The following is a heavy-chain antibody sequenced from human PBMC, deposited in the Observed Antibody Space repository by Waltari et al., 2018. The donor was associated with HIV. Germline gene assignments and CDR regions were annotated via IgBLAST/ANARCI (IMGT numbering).Heavy chain of an antibody. Sequence: QVHLVESGGGVVQPGRSLRLSCVASGFTFSSFAMHWVRQTPGKGVEWVAGIWYDGSNEKYADSVKGRFTISRDNSMDTLYLEMMSLRADDTAKYYCAKVGSSGPLDHWGQGTLVTVSP. J-gene: IGHJ4*02. D-gene: IGHD6-19*01. CDR2: IWYDGSNE. V-gene: IGHV3-33*08. CDR1: GFTFSSFA. CDR3: AKVGSSGPLDH.